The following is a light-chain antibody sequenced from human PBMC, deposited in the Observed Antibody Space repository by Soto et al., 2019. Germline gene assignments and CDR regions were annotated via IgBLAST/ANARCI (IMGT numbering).Light chain of an antibody. V-gene: IGKV3-20*01. CDR1: QSVSSSY. CDR2: GAS. J-gene: IGKJ1*01. Sequence: ESVLTQSPGPLSLSPGERATLSCRASQSVSSSYLAWYQQKPGQAPRLLIYGASSRATGIPDRFSGSGSGTYFTLTISRLETEDFAVYYCQQYGSSPQTFGQGTKVEIK. CDR3: QQYGSSPQT.